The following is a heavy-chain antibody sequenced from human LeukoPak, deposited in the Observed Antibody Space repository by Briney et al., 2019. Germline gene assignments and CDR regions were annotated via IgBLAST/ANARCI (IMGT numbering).Heavy chain of an antibody. CDR1: GFTFSSYA. V-gene: IGHV3-23*01. D-gene: IGHD3-22*01. Sequence: SGGSLRLSCAASGFTFSSYAMSWVRQAPGKGLEWVSAISGSGGSTYYADSVKGRFTISRDNSKNTLYLQMNSLRAEDTAVYYCAKDEYYYDSSGDFDYWGQGTLVTVSS. J-gene: IGHJ4*02. CDR3: AKDEYYYDSSGDFDY. CDR2: ISGSGGST.